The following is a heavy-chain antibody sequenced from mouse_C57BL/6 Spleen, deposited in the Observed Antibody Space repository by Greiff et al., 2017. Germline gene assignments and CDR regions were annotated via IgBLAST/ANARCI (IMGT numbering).Heavy chain of an antibody. CDR1: GFTFSSYT. V-gene: IGHV5-9*01. Sequence: DVKLVESGGGLVKPGGSLKLSCAASGFTFSSYTMSWVRQTPEKRLEWVATISGGGGNTYYPDSVKGRFTISRDNAKNTLYLQMSSLRSEDTALYYCARGWDGYYFDYWGQGTTLTVSS. D-gene: IGHD4-1*01. CDR2: ISGGGGNT. CDR3: ARGWDGYYFDY. J-gene: IGHJ2*01.